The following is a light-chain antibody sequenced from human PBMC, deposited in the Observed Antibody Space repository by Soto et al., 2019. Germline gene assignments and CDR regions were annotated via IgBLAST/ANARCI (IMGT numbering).Light chain of an antibody. V-gene: IGLV2-14*01. CDR2: DVS. CDR1: SSDVGGYNY. CDR3: SSYTSSSTLL. Sequence: QSALTQPASVSGSPGQSITISCTGTSSDVGGYNYVSWYQQHPGKAPKLMIYDVSNRPSGVSSRFSGSKSGNTASLTISGLQAEEEADYYCSSYTSSSTLLFGGGTKVTVL. J-gene: IGLJ2*01.